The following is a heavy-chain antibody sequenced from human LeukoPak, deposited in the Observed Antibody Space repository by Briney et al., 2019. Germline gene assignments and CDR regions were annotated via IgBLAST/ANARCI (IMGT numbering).Heavy chain of an antibody. Sequence: GGSLRLSCAASGFTFSSYAMSWVRQAPGKGLEWVSGISWNSGSIGYADSVKGRFTISRDNAKNSLYLQMNSLRAEDTALYYCAKDPYGSGQFDYWGQGTLVTVSS. CDR1: GFTFSSYA. CDR2: ISWNSGSI. CDR3: AKDPYGSGQFDY. J-gene: IGHJ4*02. D-gene: IGHD3-10*01. V-gene: IGHV3-9*01.